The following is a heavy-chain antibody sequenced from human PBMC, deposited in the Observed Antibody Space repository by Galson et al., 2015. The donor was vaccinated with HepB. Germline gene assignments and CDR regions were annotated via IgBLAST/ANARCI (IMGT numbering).Heavy chain of an antibody. Sequence: ISGDSVSSNSAAWNWIRQSPSRGLEWLGRTYYRSKWYNDYAVSVKSRITINPDTSKNQFSLQLNSVTPEDTAVYYCARVLVSSQQLVIMGFDYWGQGTLVTVSS. D-gene: IGHD6-13*01. CDR1: GDSVSSNSAA. J-gene: IGHJ4*02. CDR2: TYYRSKWYN. V-gene: IGHV6-1*01. CDR3: ARVLVSSQQLVIMGFDY.